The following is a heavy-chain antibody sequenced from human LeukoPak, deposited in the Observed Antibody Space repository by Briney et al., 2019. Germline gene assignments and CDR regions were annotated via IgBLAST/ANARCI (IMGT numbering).Heavy chain of an antibody. J-gene: IGHJ4*02. V-gene: IGHV4-39*07. Sequence: SETLSLTCTVSGGSISSSFYYWGWIRQPPGKGLEWIGSIYYSGSTNYNPSLKSRVTISVDTSKNQFSLKLSSVTAADTAVYYCARGRRGYYGSGSLSTVPRYFDYWGQGTLVTVSS. D-gene: IGHD3-10*01. CDR2: IYYSGST. CDR1: GGSISSSFYY. CDR3: ARGRRGYYGSGSLSTVPRYFDY.